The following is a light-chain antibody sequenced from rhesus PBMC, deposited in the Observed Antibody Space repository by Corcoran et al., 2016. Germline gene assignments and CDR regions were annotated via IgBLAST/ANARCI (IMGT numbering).Light chain of an antibody. CDR1: QGISSW. V-gene: IGKV1-33*02. J-gene: IGKJ1*01. Sequence: DIQMTQSPSSLSASVGDKVTITCRASQGISSWLAWYQQKPGTAPELLIYGASSLQSGVPSRLSGSGSGTNFTRPISSLRPEDFATYNFQQHNSYPWTFGQGTKVEIQ. CDR3: QQHNSYPWT. CDR2: GAS.